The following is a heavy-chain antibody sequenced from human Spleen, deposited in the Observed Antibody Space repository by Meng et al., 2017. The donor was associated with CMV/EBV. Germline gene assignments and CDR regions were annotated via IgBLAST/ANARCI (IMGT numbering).Heavy chain of an antibody. Sequence: GGSLRLSCTASGFTFGDYAMNWVRQAPGKGLVWVSRINSDGSSTSYADSVKGRFTISRDNAKNTLYLQMNSLRAEDTAVYYCARDTLLEPAAMDYWGQGTLVTVSS. CDR2: INSDGSST. J-gene: IGHJ4*02. CDR1: GFTFGDYA. V-gene: IGHV3-74*01. CDR3: ARDTLLEPAAMDY. D-gene: IGHD2-2*01.